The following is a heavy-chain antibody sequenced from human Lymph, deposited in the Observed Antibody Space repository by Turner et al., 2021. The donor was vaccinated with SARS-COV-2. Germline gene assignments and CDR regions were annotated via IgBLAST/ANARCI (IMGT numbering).Heavy chain of an antibody. CDR2: FDPEDGET. CDR1: GYTLPELS. Sequence: QVQLVQSGAEVKKPGASVKVSFKVSGYTLPELSMHWVRQTPGKGLEWMGGFDPEDGETIYAQNFQGRVTMTEDTSTDTAYMDLSSLRSEDTAVYYCATAPAAVVTGWFDPWGQGTLVTVSS. CDR3: ATAPAAVVTGWFDP. D-gene: IGHD2-15*01. V-gene: IGHV1-24*01. J-gene: IGHJ5*02.